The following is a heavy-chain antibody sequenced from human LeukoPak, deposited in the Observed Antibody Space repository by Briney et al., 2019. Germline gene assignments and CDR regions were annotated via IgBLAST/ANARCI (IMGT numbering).Heavy chain of an antibody. Sequence: GGSLRLSCAASGFTFSSYGMSWVRQAPGKGLEWVSAISGSGGSTYYADSVKGRFTISRDNSKNTLYLQMNSLRAEDTALYYCAKETYSSGLPGYWGQGTLVTVSS. J-gene: IGHJ4*02. CDR3: AKETYSSGLPGY. CDR1: GFTFSSYG. D-gene: IGHD6-19*01. CDR2: ISGSGGST. V-gene: IGHV3-23*01.